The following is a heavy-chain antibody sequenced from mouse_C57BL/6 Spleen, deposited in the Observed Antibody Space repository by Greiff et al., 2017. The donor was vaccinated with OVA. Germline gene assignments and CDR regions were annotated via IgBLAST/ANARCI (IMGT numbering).Heavy chain of an antibody. D-gene: IGHD1-1*01. J-gene: IGHJ2*01. V-gene: IGHV3-6*01. CDR2: ISYDGSN. CDR1: GYSITSGYY. Sequence: EVKLQESGPGLVKPSQSLSLTCSVTGYSITSGYYWNWIRQFPGNKLEWMGYISYDGSNNYNPSLKNRISITRDTSKNQFFLKLNSVTTEDTATYYCAREEIITTVGFDYWGQGTTLTVSS. CDR3: AREEIITTVGFDY.